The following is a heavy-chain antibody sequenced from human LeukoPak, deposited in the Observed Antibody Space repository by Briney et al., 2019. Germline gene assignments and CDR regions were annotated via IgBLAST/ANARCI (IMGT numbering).Heavy chain of an antibody. J-gene: IGHJ3*02. CDR2: IYYSGST. Sequence: SETLSLTCTVSGGSISSYYWSWIRQPPGKGLEWIGYIYYSGSTNYNPSLKSRVTMSGDTSKNQFSLKLSSVTAGDTAVYYCARDYGSGLNPDAFDIWGQGTMVTVSS. CDR1: GGSISSYY. V-gene: IGHV4-59*01. D-gene: IGHD3-10*01. CDR3: ARDYGSGLNPDAFDI.